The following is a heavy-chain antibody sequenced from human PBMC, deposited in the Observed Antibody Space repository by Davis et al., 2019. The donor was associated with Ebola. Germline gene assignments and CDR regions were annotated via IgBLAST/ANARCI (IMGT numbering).Heavy chain of an antibody. V-gene: IGHV5-51*01. Sequence: GESLKISCKDSGNSFTSHWIGWVRQMPGKGLEWMGLIYTGDSDTRYNPSFQGQVTFSVDKSIRTAYLHWNSLKASDTATYYCARQGTTSWDSWGQGTLVTVSS. J-gene: IGHJ4*02. CDR2: IYTGDSDT. CDR3: ARQGTTSWDS. D-gene: IGHD2-2*01. CDR1: GNSFTSHW.